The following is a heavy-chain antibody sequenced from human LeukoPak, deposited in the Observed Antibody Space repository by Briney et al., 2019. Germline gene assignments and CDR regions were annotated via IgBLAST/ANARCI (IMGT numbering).Heavy chain of an antibody. CDR2: IYPGDSDT. D-gene: IGHD6-13*01. Sequence: GESLKISCKGSGYSFTSYWIGWVRQMPGKGLEWMGIIYPGDSDTRYSPSFQGQVTISADKSISTAYLQWSSLKASDTAMYYCARHAGYSSSSRLFSRKRDYYYYMDVWGKGTTVTVSS. V-gene: IGHV5-51*01. CDR3: ARHAGYSSSSRLFSRKRDYYYYMDV. CDR1: GYSFTSYW. J-gene: IGHJ6*03.